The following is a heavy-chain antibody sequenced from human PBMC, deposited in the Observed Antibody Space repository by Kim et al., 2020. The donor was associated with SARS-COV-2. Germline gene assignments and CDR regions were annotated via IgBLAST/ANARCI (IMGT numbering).Heavy chain of an antibody. J-gene: IGHJ4*02. Sequence: YYNPPLKSRVPISVDTSKTQFSLRLSSVTAADTAVYYCARSSGSYSEIDYWGQGTLVTVSS. D-gene: IGHD1-26*01. CDR3: ARSSGSYSEIDY. V-gene: IGHV4-39*01.